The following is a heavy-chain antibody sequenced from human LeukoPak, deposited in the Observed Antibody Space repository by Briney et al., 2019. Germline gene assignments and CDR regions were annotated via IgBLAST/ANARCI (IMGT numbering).Heavy chain of an antibody. Sequence: NPSETLSLTCTVSGDSISSGDYYWSWIRQPAGKGLEWIGRISSSGSTNYNPPLKSRVTISVDTSKNQFSLKLSSVTAADTAVYYCALGDSSWYGNWFDPWGQGTLVTVSS. CDR1: GDSISSGDYY. D-gene: IGHD6-13*01. J-gene: IGHJ5*02. CDR2: ISSSGST. CDR3: ALGDSSWYGNWFDP. V-gene: IGHV4-61*02.